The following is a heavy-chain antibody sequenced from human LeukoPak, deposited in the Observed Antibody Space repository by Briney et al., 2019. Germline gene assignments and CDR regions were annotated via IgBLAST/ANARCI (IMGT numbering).Heavy chain of an antibody. V-gene: IGHV4-4*02. J-gene: IGHJ4*02. CDR2: IYHSGST. CDR3: ARECGWYYFDY. D-gene: IGHD2-21*01. Sequence: SGTLSLTCAVSGDSISSSNWWSWVRQPPGKGLEWIGEIYHSGSTNHNPSLKSRVTISVDKSKNQFSLKVSYVTAADTAVYYCARECGWYYFDYWGQGTLVTVSS. CDR1: GDSISSSNW.